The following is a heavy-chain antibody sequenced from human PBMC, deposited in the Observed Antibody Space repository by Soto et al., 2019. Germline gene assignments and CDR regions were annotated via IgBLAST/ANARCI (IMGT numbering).Heavy chain of an antibody. J-gene: IGHJ5*02. D-gene: IGHD5-12*01. Sequence: EVQLVESGGGLVQPGRSLRLSCAASGFTFDDYAMHWVRQAPGKGLEWVSGISWNSGSIGYADSVKGRFTISRDNAKNSLYLQMNRLRAEDTALYYCSKDAYDQRGWFDPWGQGTLVTVSS. CDR1: GFTFDDYA. V-gene: IGHV3-9*01. CDR2: ISWNSGSI. CDR3: SKDAYDQRGWFDP.